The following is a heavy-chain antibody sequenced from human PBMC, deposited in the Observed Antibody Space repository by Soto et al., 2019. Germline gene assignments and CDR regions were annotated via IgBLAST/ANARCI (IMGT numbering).Heavy chain of an antibody. J-gene: IGHJ4*02. Sequence: QVQLVQSGAEVKKPGASVKVSCKAPGYIFPSSTISWVRQAPGQGLEWMGWISAYNGNIKDAQKFQGRFTMTTDTSTSTAYMELRSLTSDDTAMYSCAIANYGDNDYWGQGTLVTVSS. V-gene: IGHV1-18*01. D-gene: IGHD4-17*01. CDR3: AIANYGDNDY. CDR1: GYIFPSST. CDR2: ISAYNGNI.